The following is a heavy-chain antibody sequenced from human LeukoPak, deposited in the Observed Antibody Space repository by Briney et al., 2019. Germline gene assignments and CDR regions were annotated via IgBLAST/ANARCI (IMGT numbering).Heavy chain of an antibody. Sequence: ASVKVSCKASGGTFSSYAISWVRQAPGQGLEWMGGIIPIFGIANYAQKFQGRVTITADKSTSTAYMELSSLRSEDTAVYYCARGGNIAAAGSRNWFDPWGQGTLVTVSS. CDR2: IIPIFGIA. CDR3: ARGGNIAAAGSRNWFDP. D-gene: IGHD6-13*01. V-gene: IGHV1-69*10. CDR1: GGTFSSYA. J-gene: IGHJ5*02.